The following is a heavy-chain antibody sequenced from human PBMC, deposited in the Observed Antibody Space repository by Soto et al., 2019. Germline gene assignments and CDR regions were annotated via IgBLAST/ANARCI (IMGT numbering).Heavy chain of an antibody. D-gene: IGHD3-16*02. CDR2: ISGSGGST. CDR3: AKENMITFGGVIGNFAY. J-gene: IGHJ4*02. Sequence: GGSLRLSCAASGFTFSSYAMSWVRQAPGKGLEWVSAISGSGGSTYYADSVKGRFTISRDNSKNTLYLQMNSLRAEDTAVYYCAKENMITFGGVIGNFAYWGQGTLVTVSS. V-gene: IGHV3-23*01. CDR1: GFTFSSYA.